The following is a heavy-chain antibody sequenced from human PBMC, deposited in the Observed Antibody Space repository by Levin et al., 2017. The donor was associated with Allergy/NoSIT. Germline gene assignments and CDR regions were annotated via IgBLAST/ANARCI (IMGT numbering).Heavy chain of an antibody. D-gene: IGHD2-15*01. CDR2: ITYRSGGR. Sequence: GGSLRLSCAGSGFDFSAYAMSWVRQAPGKGLEWVSAITYRSGGRYYADSVTGRFTISRDNSQNTLYLQMNSLRADDTAVYYWGPNGSHIVEDWFDPWGPGTLVTVSS. V-gene: IGHV3-23*01. J-gene: IGHJ5*02. CDR3: GPNGSHIVEDWFDP. CDR1: GFDFSAYA.